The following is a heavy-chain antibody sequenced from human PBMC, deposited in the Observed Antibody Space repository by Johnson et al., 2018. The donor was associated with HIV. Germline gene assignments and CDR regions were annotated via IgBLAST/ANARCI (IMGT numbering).Heavy chain of an antibody. J-gene: IGHJ3*02. CDR1: GFTFSSYG. CDR2: TSNDGTNT. V-gene: IGHV3-30*03. D-gene: IGHD1-14*01. Sequence: QVQLVESGGGLVKPGGSLRLSCAGSGFTFSSYGMHWVRQAPGEGLEWVAVTSNDGTNTYYADSVKGRFTISRDNSKNTLYLEMNSLRAEDTAMYYCTTVAAFGAFDIWGQGTMVTVSS. CDR3: TTVAAFGAFDI.